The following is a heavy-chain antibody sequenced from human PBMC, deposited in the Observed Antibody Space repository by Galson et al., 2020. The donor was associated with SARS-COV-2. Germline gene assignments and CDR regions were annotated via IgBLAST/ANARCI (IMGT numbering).Heavy chain of an antibody. J-gene: IGHJ4*02. D-gene: IGHD1-1*01. CDR2: IQSSGST. Sequence: SETLSLTCTVSGDSVSSAGYYWSWPRQHPGKGPEWIGYIQSSGSTYYNPSLKSRVTISADPSKTHFSLALRSVTAADTAVYYCASVGGADDTEYWRQGTLSAVSS. V-gene: IGHV4-31*03. CDR3: ASVGGADDTEY. CDR1: GDSVSSAGYY.